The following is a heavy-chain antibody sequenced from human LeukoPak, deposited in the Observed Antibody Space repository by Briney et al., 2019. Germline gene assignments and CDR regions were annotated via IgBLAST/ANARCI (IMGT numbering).Heavy chain of an antibody. V-gene: IGHV1-18*01. CDR1: GYTFTSYG. Sequence: GPSVKVSCKASGYTFTSYGISWVRQAPGQGLEWMGWISAYNGNTNYAQKLQGRVTMTTDTSTSTAYMELRSLRSDDTAVYYCARTFSRLQYGENWFDPWGQGTLVTVSS. J-gene: IGHJ5*02. D-gene: IGHD4-11*01. CDR2: ISAYNGNT. CDR3: ARTFSRLQYGENWFDP.